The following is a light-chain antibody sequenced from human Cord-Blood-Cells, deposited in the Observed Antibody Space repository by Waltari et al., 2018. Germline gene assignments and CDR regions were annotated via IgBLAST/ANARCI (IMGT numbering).Light chain of an antibody. CDR3: SSYTSSSTLV. Sequence: QSALTQPASVSGSPGQSITISCTGTSSDVGGYNYVSWYQQHQDKAHKLMIYDVSKRPSGVSNRFSGSKSGNTASLTISGLQAEDEADYYCSSYTSSSTLVFGGGTKLTVL. CDR1: SSDVGGYNY. J-gene: IGLJ3*02. CDR2: DVS. V-gene: IGLV2-14*01.